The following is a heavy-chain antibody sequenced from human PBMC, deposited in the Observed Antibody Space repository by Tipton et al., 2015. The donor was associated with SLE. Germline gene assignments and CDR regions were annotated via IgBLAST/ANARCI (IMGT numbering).Heavy chain of an antibody. CDR2: IWHDGSNE. J-gene: IGHJ4*02. CDR3: ARIHYYGSGSRDY. CDR1: GITFRSYV. Sequence: SLRLSCAASGITFRSYVMHWVRQAPGKGLEWVAVIWHDGSNEYYADSVKGRFTISRDNAKDTLYLQMNSLRAEDTAVYYCARIHYYGSGSRDYWGQGTLVTVSS. D-gene: IGHD3-10*01. V-gene: IGHV3-33*01.